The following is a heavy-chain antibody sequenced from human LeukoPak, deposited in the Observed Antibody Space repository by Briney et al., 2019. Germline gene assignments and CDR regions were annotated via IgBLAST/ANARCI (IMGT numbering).Heavy chain of an antibody. Sequence: GGSLRLSCAASVFTFSSYAMHWVRQAPGKGLEWVAFIRYDGSNKYYADSVKGRFTISRDNSKNTLYLQMNSLRAEDTAVYYCARAGKLRFLERRNNYFDYWGQGTLVTVSS. CDR1: VFTFSSYA. CDR3: ARAGKLRFLERRNNYFDY. J-gene: IGHJ4*02. D-gene: IGHD3-3*01. CDR2: IRYDGSNK. V-gene: IGHV3-30*02.